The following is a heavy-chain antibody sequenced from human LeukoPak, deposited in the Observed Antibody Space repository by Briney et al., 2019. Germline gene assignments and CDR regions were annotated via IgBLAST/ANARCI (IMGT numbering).Heavy chain of an antibody. CDR3: ARDMAGSPFDP. CDR1: GFTFSSYG. J-gene: IGHJ5*02. Sequence: GGSLRLSCAASGFTFSSYGMHWVRKAAGKGLQGGAVIWYDGSNKYYAVSVKGRFTISRDNSKNTLYLQMNSLRAEDTAVYYCARDMAGSPFDPWGQGTLVTVSS. CDR2: IWYDGSNK. D-gene: IGHD6-19*01. V-gene: IGHV3-33*01.